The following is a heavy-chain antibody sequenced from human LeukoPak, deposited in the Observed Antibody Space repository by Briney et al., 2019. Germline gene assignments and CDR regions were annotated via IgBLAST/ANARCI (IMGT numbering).Heavy chain of an antibody. D-gene: IGHD3-22*01. V-gene: IGHV3-30*01. CDR3: AKRHYYDSSGYYYWYYFDH. CDR2: ISYDGSNK. CDR1: GFTFSNYA. J-gene: IGHJ4*02. Sequence: PGGSLRLSCAASGFTFSNYAMHWVRQAPGKGLEWVAVISYDGSNKYYADSVKGRFTISRDNSKDTQYLQMNSLRPEDTAVYYCAKRHYYDSSGYYYWYYFDHWGQGTLVTVSS.